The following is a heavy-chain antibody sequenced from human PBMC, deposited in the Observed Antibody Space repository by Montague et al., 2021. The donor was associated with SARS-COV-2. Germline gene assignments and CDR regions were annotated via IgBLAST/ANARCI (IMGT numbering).Heavy chain of an antibody. J-gene: IGHJ6*02. CDR3: AKGAEGGMDV. V-gene: IGHV3-9*01. Sequence: SLRLSCAASGFTFDDYAMHWVRQAPVKGLEWVSGISWNSGSIGYXDSVKGRFTISRDNAKNSLYLQMNSLRAEDTALYYCAKGAEGGMDVWGQGTTVTVSS. CDR1: GFTFDDYA. CDR2: ISWNSGSI.